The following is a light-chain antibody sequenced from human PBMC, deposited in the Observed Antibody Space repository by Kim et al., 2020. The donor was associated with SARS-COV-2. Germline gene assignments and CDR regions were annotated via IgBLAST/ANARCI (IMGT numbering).Light chain of an antibody. CDR2: DNY. CDR3: GTWDSSLSAGV. CDR1: TSNIGNNY. Sequence: GQEGPISCSGSTSNIGNNYVSWYQQLPGTAPKLLIYDNYKRPSGIPDRFSGSKSDTSATLDITGLQTGDEADYYCGTWDSSLSAGVFGGGTQLTVL. J-gene: IGLJ2*01. V-gene: IGLV1-51*01.